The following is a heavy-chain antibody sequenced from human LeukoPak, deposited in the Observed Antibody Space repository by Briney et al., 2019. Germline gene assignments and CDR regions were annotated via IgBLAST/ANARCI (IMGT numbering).Heavy chain of an antibody. CDR2: IDASGVNT. CDR3: AKGSGSGWYGWFDP. V-gene: IGHV3-23*01. CDR1: RYTFSGYA. D-gene: IGHD6-19*01. J-gene: IGHJ5*02. Sequence: GGSLRLSCAASRYTFSGYAMYWVRQAPGKGLEWVSCIDASGVNTYYADSVKGRFTISRDNSRNTLYLQMNSLRAEDTAVYYCAKGSGSGWYGWFDPWGQGTLVTVSS.